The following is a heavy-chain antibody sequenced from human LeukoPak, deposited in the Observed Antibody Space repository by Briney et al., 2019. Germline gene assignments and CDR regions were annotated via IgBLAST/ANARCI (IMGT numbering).Heavy chain of an antibody. CDR3: ARASQGQQPYLVDY. CDR1: GGSITGYY. J-gene: IGHJ4*02. V-gene: IGHV4-59*01. CDR2: IFYSGST. Sequence: SETLSLTCTVSGGSITGYYWIWVRQPPGKGLEWIGYIFYSGSTNYNPSLKNRVTLSVDTSKNQFSLKLSSVTAADTAVYFCARASQGQQPYLVDYWGQGALVTVSS. D-gene: IGHD6-13*01.